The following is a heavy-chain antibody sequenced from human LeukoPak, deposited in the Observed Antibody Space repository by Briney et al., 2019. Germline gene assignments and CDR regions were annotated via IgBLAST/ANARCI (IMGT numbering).Heavy chain of an antibody. V-gene: IGHV4-34*01. CDR1: GGSYSGYY. CDR2: INHSGST. CDR3: ARGVRFGELLSNYFDY. J-gene: IGHJ4*02. D-gene: IGHD3-10*01. Sequence: PSETLPLTCAVYGGSYSGYYWSWIRQPPGKGLEWIGEINHSGSTNYNPSLKSRVTISVDTSKNQFSLKLSSVTAADTAVYYCARGVRFGELLSNYFDYWGQGTLVTVSS.